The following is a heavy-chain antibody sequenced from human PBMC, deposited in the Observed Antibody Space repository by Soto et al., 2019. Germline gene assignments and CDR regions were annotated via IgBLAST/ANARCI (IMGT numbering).Heavy chain of an antibody. CDR2: ISAYNGNT. CDR3: ARDRDDYGDYVSQGY. J-gene: IGHJ4*02. Sequence: ASVKVSCKASGYTFTSYGISWVRQAPGQGLEWMGWISAYNGNTNYAQKLQGRVTMTTDTSTSTAYMELRSLRSDDTAVYYCARDRDDYGDYVSQGYWGQGTLVTVSS. CDR1: GYTFTSYG. D-gene: IGHD4-17*01. V-gene: IGHV1-18*01.